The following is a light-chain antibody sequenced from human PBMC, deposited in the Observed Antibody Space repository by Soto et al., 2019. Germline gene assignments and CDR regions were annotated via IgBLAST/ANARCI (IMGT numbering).Light chain of an antibody. Sequence: EVVLTQSPGTLSLSPGESATLSCRASQSVSNNYLAWYQQKPGQAPRLLIFGSSDRATGIPDRFSGSGSGTDFTLTISRLEPEDFAMYYCQQYGSSPPYTFGLGTKLEIK. J-gene: IGKJ2*01. CDR1: QSVSNNY. V-gene: IGKV3-20*01. CDR3: QQYGSSPPYT. CDR2: GSS.